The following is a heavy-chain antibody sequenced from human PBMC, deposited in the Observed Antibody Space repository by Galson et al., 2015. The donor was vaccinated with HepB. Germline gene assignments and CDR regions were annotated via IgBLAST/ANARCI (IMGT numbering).Heavy chain of an antibody. CDR2: ISAYNGNT. CDR1: GGTFSSYA. Sequence: SVKVSCKASGGTFSSYAISWVRQAPGQGLEWMGWISAYNGNTNYAQKLQGRVTMTTDTSTSTAYMELRSLRSDDTAVYYCARAPLLCFGEFFDYWGQGTLVTVSS. CDR3: ARAPLLCFGEFFDY. J-gene: IGHJ4*02. D-gene: IGHD3-10*01. V-gene: IGHV1-18*01.